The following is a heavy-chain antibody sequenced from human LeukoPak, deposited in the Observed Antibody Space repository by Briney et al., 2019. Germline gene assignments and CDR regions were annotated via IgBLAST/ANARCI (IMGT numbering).Heavy chain of an antibody. CDR2: IYYSGST. Sequence: SETLSLTCTVSGGSISSSTYYWGWIRQPPGKGLEWIGSIYYSGSTNYNPSLKSRVTISVDTSKNQFSLKLSSVIAADTAVYYCARVNGVYSSSWYKMQYYYYMDVWGKGTTVTVSS. CDR1: GGSISSSTYY. J-gene: IGHJ6*03. V-gene: IGHV4-39*07. D-gene: IGHD6-13*01. CDR3: ARVNGVYSSSWYKMQYYYYMDV.